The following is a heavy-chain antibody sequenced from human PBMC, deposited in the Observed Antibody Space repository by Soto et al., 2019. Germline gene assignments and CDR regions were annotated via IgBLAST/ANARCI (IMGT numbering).Heavy chain of an antibody. CDR2: INSDGSRI. CDR1: GFTFSSYW. D-gene: IGHD6-19*01. CDR3: AVAVAGPTAIGY. Sequence: EVQLVESGGGLVQPGGSLRLSCAASGFTFSSYWMHWVRQAPGKGVVWVSRINSDGSRIGYADSVKGRFTISRDNAKNTLYLQMNSLRAEDTAVYYCAVAVAGPTAIGYWGQGTLVTVSS. V-gene: IGHV3-74*01. J-gene: IGHJ4*02.